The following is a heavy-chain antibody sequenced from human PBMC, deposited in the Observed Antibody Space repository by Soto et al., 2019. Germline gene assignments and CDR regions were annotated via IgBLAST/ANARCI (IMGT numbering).Heavy chain of an antibody. Sequence: EMQLLQSGGGLVQPGGSLRLSCAASGFTFRDYAMSWVRQAPGKGLEWVSAISDSGGTTYFADAVKGRFTISRDNSRRMLYLQMNSLRAEDTAVYYSAKDLRYYGSGPSGWFDAWGRGTRVTVSS. J-gene: IGHJ5*02. CDR1: GFTFRDYA. V-gene: IGHV3-23*01. D-gene: IGHD3-10*01. CDR3: AKDLRYYGSGPSGWFDA. CDR2: ISDSGGTT.